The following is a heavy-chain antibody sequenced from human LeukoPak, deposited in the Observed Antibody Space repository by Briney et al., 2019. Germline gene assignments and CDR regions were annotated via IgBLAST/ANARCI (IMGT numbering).Heavy chain of an antibody. D-gene: IGHD6-13*01. Sequence: SQTLSLTCAISGDTVSSNSAAWNWIRQSPSRGLEWLGRTYYRSKWYNDYAISVKSRITINPGTSKNQFSLQLNSVTPEDTAVYYCARKYSSSWYDALDIWGQGTMVTVSS. J-gene: IGHJ3*02. CDR1: GDTVSSNSAA. CDR3: ARKYSSSWYDALDI. CDR2: TYYRSKWYN. V-gene: IGHV6-1*01.